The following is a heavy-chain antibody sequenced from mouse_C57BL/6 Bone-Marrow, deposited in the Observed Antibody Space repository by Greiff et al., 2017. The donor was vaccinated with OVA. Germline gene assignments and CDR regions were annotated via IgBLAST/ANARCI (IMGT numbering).Heavy chain of an antibody. J-gene: IGHJ3*01. D-gene: IGHD4-1*01. CDR1: GFTFSGYG. CDR2: ISSGGSYT. CDR3: ASKTGTGFAY. V-gene: IGHV5-6*01. Sequence: EVKVVESGGDLVKPGGSLKLSCAASGFTFSGYGMSWVRQTPDKRLEWVATISSGGSYTYYPDSVKGRFTISRDNAKNTLYLQMSRLKSEDTAMYYCASKTGTGFAYWGQGTLVTVSA.